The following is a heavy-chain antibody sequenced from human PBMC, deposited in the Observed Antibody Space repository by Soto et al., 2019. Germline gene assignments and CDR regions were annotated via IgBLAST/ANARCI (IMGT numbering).Heavy chain of an antibody. J-gene: IGHJ6*02. CDR1: GGSISSYY. CDR3: ARVSNYYGMDV. CDR2: IYYSGST. Sequence: SETLSLTCIVSGGSISSYYWSWIRQPPGKGLEWIGYIYYSGSTNYNPSLKSRVTISVDTSKNQFSLKLSSVTAADTAVYYCARVSNYYGMDVWGQGTTVTVSS. V-gene: IGHV4-59*01.